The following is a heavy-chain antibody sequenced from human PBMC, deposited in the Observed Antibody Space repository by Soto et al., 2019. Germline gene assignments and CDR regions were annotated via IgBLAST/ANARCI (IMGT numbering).Heavy chain of an antibody. V-gene: IGHV1-69*13. D-gene: IGHD3-3*01. Sequence: SVKVSCKASGGTFSSYAISWVRQAPGQGLEWMGGIIPIFGTANYAQKFQGRVTITGDESTSTAYMELSSLRSEDTAVYYCARGGLRFLEWLLYWFDPWGQGTQVTVSS. CDR3: ARGGLRFLEWLLYWFDP. CDR1: GGTFSSYA. J-gene: IGHJ5*02. CDR2: IIPIFGTA.